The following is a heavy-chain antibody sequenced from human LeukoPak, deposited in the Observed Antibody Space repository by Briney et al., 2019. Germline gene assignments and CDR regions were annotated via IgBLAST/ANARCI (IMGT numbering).Heavy chain of an antibody. Sequence: GASVKVSCKASGYTFTGYHMHWVRQAPGQGLEWMGWINPNSGGTNYAQKFQGWVTMTRDTSISTAYMELSRLRSDDTAVYYCARGGTLGFDYVWGSYPHAFDYWGQGTLVTVSS. V-gene: IGHV1-2*04. CDR3: ARGGTLGFDYVWGSYPHAFDY. J-gene: IGHJ4*02. CDR1: GYTFTGYH. CDR2: INPNSGGT. D-gene: IGHD3-16*02.